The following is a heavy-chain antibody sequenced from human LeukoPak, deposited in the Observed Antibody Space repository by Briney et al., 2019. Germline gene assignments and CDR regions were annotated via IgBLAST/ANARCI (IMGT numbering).Heavy chain of an antibody. CDR2: ISYSGGST. CDR3: AKIRECSTTSCYRTYGMDV. D-gene: IGHD2-2*01. Sequence: GGSLRLSCAASGFTFSSYTMSWVRQAPGKGLEWVSVISYSGGSTYYADSVKGRFTISRDNSKNTLYLQMNSLRAEDTAVYFCAKIRECSTTSCYRTYGMDVWGQGTTVTVSS. J-gene: IGHJ6*02. V-gene: IGHV3-23*01. CDR1: GFTFSSYT.